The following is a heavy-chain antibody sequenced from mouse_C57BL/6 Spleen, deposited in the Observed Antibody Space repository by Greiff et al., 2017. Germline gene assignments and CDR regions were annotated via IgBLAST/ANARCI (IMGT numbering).Heavy chain of an antibody. CDR3: ARSYGSSYDYAMDY. V-gene: IGHV2-6*03. Sequence: QVQLKESGPGLVAPSQSLSITCTVSGFSLTSYGVHWVRQPPGKGLEWLVVIWSDGSTTYNSALNSRLSISKDNSKSQVFLKMNSLQTDDTAMYYCARSYGSSYDYAMDYWGQGTSVTVSS. CDR2: IWSDGST. J-gene: IGHJ4*01. D-gene: IGHD1-1*01. CDR1: GFSLTSYG.